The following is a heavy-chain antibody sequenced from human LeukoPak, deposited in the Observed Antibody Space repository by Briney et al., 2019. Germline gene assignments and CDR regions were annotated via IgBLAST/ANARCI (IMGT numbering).Heavy chain of an antibody. CDR1: GFSFRSYW. Sequence: GGSLRLSCAASGFSFRSYWMHWVRQAPGKGLVWVSRISSEGSSTSYADSVKGRFTISRDNAKNTLYLQMNSLRAEDTAVYYCAREVAVTEAFDIWGQGTMVTVSS. CDR2: ISSEGSST. V-gene: IGHV3-74*01. CDR3: AREVAVTEAFDI. D-gene: IGHD2-15*01. J-gene: IGHJ3*02.